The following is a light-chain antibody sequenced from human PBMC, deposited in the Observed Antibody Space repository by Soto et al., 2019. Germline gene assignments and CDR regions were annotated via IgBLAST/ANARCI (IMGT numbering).Light chain of an antibody. CDR2: GAS. V-gene: IGKV3-20*01. Sequence: ELVVTQSPGTRSLSPGERATLSCRASRSISSTYLAWYQQKPGQAPRLLIYGASSRATGIPDRFSGSGSGTDFTFTISRLEPEDIAVYYCQQYGGSPPYTFGQGTKLEIK. CDR1: RSISSTY. J-gene: IGKJ2*01. CDR3: QQYGGSPPYT.